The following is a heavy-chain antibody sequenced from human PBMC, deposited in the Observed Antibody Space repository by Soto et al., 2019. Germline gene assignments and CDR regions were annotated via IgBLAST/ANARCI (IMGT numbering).Heavy chain of an antibody. CDR1: GYTFTSYA. D-gene: IGHD6-13*01. V-gene: IGHV1-3*01. Sequence: ASVKVSCKASGYTFTSYAMHWVRQAPGQRLEWMGWINAGNGNTKYSQKFQGRVTITRDTSASTAYMELSSLRSEDTAVYYCARAPRIALDAFDIWGQGTMVTVSS. CDR2: INAGNGNT. J-gene: IGHJ3*02. CDR3: ARAPRIALDAFDI.